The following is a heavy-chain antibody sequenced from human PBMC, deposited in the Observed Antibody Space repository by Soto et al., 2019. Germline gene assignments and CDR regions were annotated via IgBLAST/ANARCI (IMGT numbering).Heavy chain of an antibody. CDR3: AKDQSGAADI. Sequence: SETLSLTCTVSGASIRTYSWSWIRQSAGKGLEWIGHMYTNGRTNYIPSLKSRITMSVDTSKNQFSLNLKFVTAADTAVYFCAKDQSGAADIWGQGTMVTVSS. CDR2: MYTNGRT. J-gene: IGHJ3*02. V-gene: IGHV4-4*07. CDR1: GASIRTYS. D-gene: IGHD7-27*01.